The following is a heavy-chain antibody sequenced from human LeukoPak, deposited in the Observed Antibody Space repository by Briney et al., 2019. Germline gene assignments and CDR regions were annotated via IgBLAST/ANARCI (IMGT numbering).Heavy chain of an antibody. Sequence: ASVKVSCKASGYVFTAYYIHWVRQAPGQGLEWMGWINPKTGGTNSAQRLQGRVTMTRDTSLSAPYMELSRLRSDDTAVYYCARGVIAYSGSYQPNWFDPWGQGTLVTVSS. CDR1: GYVFTAYY. J-gene: IGHJ5*02. CDR3: ARGVIAYSGSYQPNWFDP. V-gene: IGHV1-2*02. CDR2: INPKTGGT. D-gene: IGHD1-26*01.